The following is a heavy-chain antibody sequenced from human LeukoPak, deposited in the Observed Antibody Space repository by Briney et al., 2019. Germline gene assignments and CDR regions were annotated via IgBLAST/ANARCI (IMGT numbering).Heavy chain of an antibody. CDR1: GGSISSYY. Sequence: SETLSLTCTVSGGSISSYYWSWIRQPPGKGLEWIGYIYHRGSANYNPSLKSRVAMSLDTSKNQFSLKLTSVTAADTAVYYCARRAAAGGGYAFDIWGQGTMVTVSS. CDR3: ARRAAAGGGYAFDI. J-gene: IGHJ3*02. CDR2: IYHRGSA. D-gene: IGHD6-13*01. V-gene: IGHV4-59*01.